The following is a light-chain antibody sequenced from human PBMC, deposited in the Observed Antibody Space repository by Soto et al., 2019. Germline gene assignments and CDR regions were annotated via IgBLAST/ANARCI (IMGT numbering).Light chain of an antibody. Sequence: DIVMTQSPDSLAVSLGERATINCKSSQSVLYSSNNKNYLAWYQQKPGQPPKLLIYWASTRESGVPDRFSGSGSGTDFTLTISSLQAEDVAVYYCQQYYSPSFTFGPGTKVDIK. CDR3: QQYYSPSFT. J-gene: IGKJ3*01. CDR2: WAS. CDR1: QSVLYSSNNKNY. V-gene: IGKV4-1*01.